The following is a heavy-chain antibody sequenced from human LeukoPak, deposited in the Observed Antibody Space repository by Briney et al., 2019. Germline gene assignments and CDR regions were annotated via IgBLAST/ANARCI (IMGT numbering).Heavy chain of an antibody. CDR3: AWMNYYVDD. CDR1: GGSISSSNW. D-gene: IGHD1-7*01. Sequence: PSGTLSLTCAVSGGSISSSNWWSWVRQPPGKGLEWIGEIYRSGSTNYNPSLKSRVTISVDKSKNQLSLNMSSVNAADTAVYYCAWMNYYVDDWGGGTLVTVSS. J-gene: IGHJ4*02. CDR2: IYRSGST. V-gene: IGHV4-4*02.